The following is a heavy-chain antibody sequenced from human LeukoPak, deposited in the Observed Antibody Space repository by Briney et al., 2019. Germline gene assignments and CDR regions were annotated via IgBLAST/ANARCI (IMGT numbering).Heavy chain of an antibody. V-gene: IGHV1-8*01. CDR2: MNPNSGNT. Sequence: GASVKVSCKASGYTFTSYDINWVRHATGQGLEWMGWMNPNSGNTGYAQKFQGRVTMTRSTSISTAYMELSSLRSEDTAVYYCARVGLQYYYYYYMDVWGKGTTVTVSS. J-gene: IGHJ6*03. CDR3: ARVGLQYYYYYYMDV. CDR1: GYTFTSYD.